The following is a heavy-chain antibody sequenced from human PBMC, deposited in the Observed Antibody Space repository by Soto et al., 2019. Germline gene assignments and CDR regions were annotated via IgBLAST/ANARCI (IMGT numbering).Heavy chain of an antibody. D-gene: IGHD3-10*01. CDR2: ISYDGSNK. V-gene: IGHV3-30*18. CDR3: AKSLPLPYGSGSYYGY. J-gene: IGHJ4*02. Sequence: GGSLRLSCAASGFTFSSYAMHWVRQAPGKGLEWVAVISYDGSNKYYADSVKGRFAISRDNSKYTLYLQMNSLRAEDTVVYYCAKSLPLPYGSGSYYGYWGQGTLVTVSS. CDR1: GFTFSSYA.